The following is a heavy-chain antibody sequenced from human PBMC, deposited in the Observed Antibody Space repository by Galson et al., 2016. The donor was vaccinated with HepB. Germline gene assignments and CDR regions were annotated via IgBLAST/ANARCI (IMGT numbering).Heavy chain of an antibody. V-gene: IGHV3-30*18. D-gene: IGHD2-15*01. J-gene: IGHJ5*02. CDR3: TKQVAEGGLGDT. CDR1: GFVFSNYG. CDR2: LSYNGLNQ. Sequence: SLRLSCAASGFVFSNYGMHWVRQAPGKGLEWVEGLSYNGLNQHYPDSLMGRFTVSRDNSKSITYLQMDSLRPDDTAVYYCTKQVAEGGLGDTWGQGTVATVSP.